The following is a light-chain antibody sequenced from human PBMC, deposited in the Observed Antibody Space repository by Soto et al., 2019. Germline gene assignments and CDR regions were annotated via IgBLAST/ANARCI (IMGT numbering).Light chain of an antibody. Sequence: DIQMTQSPSSVSASVGDRVTITCRASHVINSWLAWYQQKPGKAPTLLIYDVSRLESGVPSRFSGSGSGTEFTLTINSLQPDDFATYYCQQYDTYYTFGQGTKVDIK. V-gene: IGKV1-5*01. CDR1: HVINSW. CDR2: DVS. CDR3: QQYDTYYT. J-gene: IGKJ2*01.